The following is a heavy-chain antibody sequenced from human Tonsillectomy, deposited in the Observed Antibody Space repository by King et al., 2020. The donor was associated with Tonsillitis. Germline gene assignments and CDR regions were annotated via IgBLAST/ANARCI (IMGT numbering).Heavy chain of an antibody. CDR1: GFTFSGYG. V-gene: IGHV3-33*05. Sequence: VQLVESGGGVAQPGRSLRLSCAASGFTFSGYGMHWVRQAPGRGLEWVAVISYDGSNKYYADSVKGRFTISRDNSKNTLYLQMNSLRAEDTAVYYCARDRPEWELLGNYFDYWGQGTLVTVSS. CDR2: ISYDGSNK. CDR3: ARDRPEWELLGNYFDY. D-gene: IGHD1-26*01. J-gene: IGHJ4*02.